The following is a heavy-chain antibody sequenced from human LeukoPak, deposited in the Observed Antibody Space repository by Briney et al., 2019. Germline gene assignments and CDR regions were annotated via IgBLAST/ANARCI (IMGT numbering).Heavy chain of an antibody. CDR2: ISSSGSYI. J-gene: IGHJ3*02. CDR3: ARAYSGSYPAAFDI. CDR1: GFTFRSYS. D-gene: IGHD1-26*01. V-gene: IGHV3-21*01. Sequence: GESLRLSCAASGFTFRSYSMNWVRQAPGKGLEWVSSISSSGSYIYYADSVKGRFTISRDNAKNSLYLQMNSLRAEDTAVYYCARAYSGSYPAAFDIWGQGTMVTVSS.